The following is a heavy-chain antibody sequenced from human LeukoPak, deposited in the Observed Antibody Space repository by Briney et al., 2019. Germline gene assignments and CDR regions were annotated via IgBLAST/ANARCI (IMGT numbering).Heavy chain of an antibody. D-gene: IGHD6-6*01. J-gene: IGHJ6*03. CDR2: IYPGDSDT. V-gene: IGHV5-51*01. CDR1: GYSFTIYW. CDR3: ARSGYSSSSVGYSYYYYMDV. Sequence: KRGESLKISCKGSGYSFTIYWIGWVRQMPGKGLEWMGIIYPGDSDTRYSPSFQCQVTISADKSISTDYLQWSSLKASDTAMYYCARSGYSSSSVGYSYYYYMDVWGKGTTVTVSS.